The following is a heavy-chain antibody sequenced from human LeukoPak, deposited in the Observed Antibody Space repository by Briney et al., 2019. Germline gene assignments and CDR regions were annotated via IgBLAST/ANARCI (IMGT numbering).Heavy chain of an antibody. Sequence: SETLSLTCTVSGYSISTGYYWDWIRQPPGKGLEWIGTFYHGGSTYHNPSLKSRVTISVDTSKNQFSLKLSSVTAADTAVYYCAKEGQSSSFGIWGQGTMVTVSS. CDR2: FYHGGST. CDR1: GYSISTGYY. J-gene: IGHJ3*02. CDR3: AKEGQSSSFGI. V-gene: IGHV4-38-2*02. D-gene: IGHD6-19*01.